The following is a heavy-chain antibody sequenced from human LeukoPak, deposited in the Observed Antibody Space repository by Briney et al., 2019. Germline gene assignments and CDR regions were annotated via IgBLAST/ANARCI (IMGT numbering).Heavy chain of an antibody. CDR3: ARYVRYCSGGSCHSEFDY. D-gene: IGHD2-15*01. J-gene: IGHJ4*02. CDR2: IYYSGST. Sequence: PSETLSLTCTVSGDSINNYYWSWIRQPPGKGLEWIGCIYYSGSTNYNPSLKSRVTISVDTSKNQFSLKLSSVTAADTAMYYCARYVRYCSGGSCHSEFDYWGQGTLVTVSS. CDR1: GDSINNYY. V-gene: IGHV4-59*01.